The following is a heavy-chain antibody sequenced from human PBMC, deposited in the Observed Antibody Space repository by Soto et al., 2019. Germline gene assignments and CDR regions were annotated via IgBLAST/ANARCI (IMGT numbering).Heavy chain of an antibody. V-gene: IGHV4-34*01. CDR2: INHSGST. CDR3: ARRRGYYGSGKPNFFDI. Sequence: NPSETLSLTCAVYGGSFSGYYWSWIRQPPGKGLEWIGEINHSGSTNYNPSLKSRVTISVDTSKNQFSLKLSSVTAADTAVYYCARRRGYYGSGKPNFFDIWGQGTMVTVS. D-gene: IGHD3-10*01. J-gene: IGHJ3*02. CDR1: GGSFSGYY.